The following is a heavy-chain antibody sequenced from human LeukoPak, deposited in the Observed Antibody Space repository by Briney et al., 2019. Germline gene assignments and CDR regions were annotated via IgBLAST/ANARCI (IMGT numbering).Heavy chain of an antibody. CDR3: ARAKWRGSGSYSGDAFDI. CDR1: GFTFSSYG. J-gene: IGHJ3*02. Sequence: GGSLRLSCAASGFTFSSYGMHWVRQAPGKGLEWVAVIWYDGSNKYYADSVKGRFPISRDNSKNTLYLQMNSLRAEDTAVYYCARAKWRGSGSYSGDAFDIWGQGTMVTVSS. CDR2: IWYDGSNK. V-gene: IGHV3-33*01. D-gene: IGHD3-10*01.